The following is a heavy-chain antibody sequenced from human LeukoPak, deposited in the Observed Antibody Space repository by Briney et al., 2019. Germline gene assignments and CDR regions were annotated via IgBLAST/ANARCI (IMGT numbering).Heavy chain of an antibody. CDR1: GFTFSSYG. V-gene: IGHV3-33*01. CDR3: ARDLGVGATPWYFDY. Sequence: GGSLRLSCAASGFTFSSYGMHWVRQAPGKGLEWVAVIWYDGSNKYYADSVKGRFTISRDNAKNSLYLQMNSLRAEDTAVYYCARDLGVGATPWYFDYWGQGTLVTVSS. CDR2: IWYDGSNK. D-gene: IGHD1-26*01. J-gene: IGHJ4*02.